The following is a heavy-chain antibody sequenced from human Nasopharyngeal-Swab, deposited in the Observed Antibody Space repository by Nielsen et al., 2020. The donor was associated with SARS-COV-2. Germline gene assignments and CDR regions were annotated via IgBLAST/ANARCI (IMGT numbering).Heavy chain of an antibody. D-gene: IGHD5-24*01. CDR2: ISHDGRFE. CDR3: ARWNEEGARGYKEMDV. Sequence: VRQAPGKGLEWVTIISHDGRFESYADSVKGRFTISRDTSKNTLSLQMSSLRTEDTAVYYCARWNEEGARGYKEMDVWGQGTTVTVSS. V-gene: IGHV3-30*03. J-gene: IGHJ6*02.